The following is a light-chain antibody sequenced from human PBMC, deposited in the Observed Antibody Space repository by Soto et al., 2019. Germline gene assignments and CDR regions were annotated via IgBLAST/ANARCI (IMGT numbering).Light chain of an antibody. CDR1: SSDVGGFNS. Sequence: ALTQPRSVSGSPGQSVTISCTGTSSDVGGFNSVSWYQQHPGKAPKLMIYDVNKRPSGVPDRFSGSKSGSTASLTISGLQAEDEADYYCCSYAGSYSYDFATGTKVTVL. V-gene: IGLV2-11*01. J-gene: IGLJ1*01. CDR2: DVN. CDR3: CSYAGSYSYD.